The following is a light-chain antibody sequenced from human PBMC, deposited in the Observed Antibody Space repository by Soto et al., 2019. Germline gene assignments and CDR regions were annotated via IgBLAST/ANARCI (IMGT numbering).Light chain of an antibody. CDR1: QSVNSIY. CDR2: GAS. CDR3: QQYSSSPPEFT. V-gene: IGKV3-20*01. J-gene: IGKJ3*01. Sequence: EIVLTQSPGTLSVSPGERVTLSCRASQSVNSIYLAWYQQRPGQAPRLLIFGASYRATGIPDRFSGSGSGTDFTLTISRLEPEDFAVYYCQQYSSSPPEFTFGPGTKVDSK.